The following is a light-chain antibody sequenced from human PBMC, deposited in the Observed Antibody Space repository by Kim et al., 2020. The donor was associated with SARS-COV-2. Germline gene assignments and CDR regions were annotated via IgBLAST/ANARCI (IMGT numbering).Light chain of an antibody. V-gene: IGKV3D-7*01. CDR1: QSVSSSY. Sequence: PGERATLSCRASQSVSSSYLSWYQQKPGQAPRLLIYGASTRATGIPARFSGSGSGTDFTLTISSLQPEDFAVYYCQQDYNLPPAFGQGTKVE. J-gene: IGKJ1*01. CDR3: QQDYNLPPA. CDR2: GAS.